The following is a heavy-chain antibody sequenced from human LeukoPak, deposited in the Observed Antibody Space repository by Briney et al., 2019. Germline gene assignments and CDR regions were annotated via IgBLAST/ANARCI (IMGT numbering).Heavy chain of an antibody. D-gene: IGHD6-13*01. J-gene: IGHJ4*02. Sequence: GGSLRLSCAASGFTFSSYAMHWVRQAPGKGLEWVAVISYDGSNKYYADSVKGRFTISRNNFKNTLFLQMNSLRAEDTAVYYCAREAAGTSNNYYFDYWGQGTLVTVSS. CDR3: AREAAGTSNNYYFDY. V-gene: IGHV3-30*04. CDR2: ISYDGSNK. CDR1: GFTFSSYA.